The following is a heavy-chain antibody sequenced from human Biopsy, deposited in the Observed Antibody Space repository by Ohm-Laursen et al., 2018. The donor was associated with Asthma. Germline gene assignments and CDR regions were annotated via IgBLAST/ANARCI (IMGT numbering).Heavy chain of an antibody. CDR1: GYSLTDLS. Sequence: SVKVSCKISGYSLTDLSMHWVRQAPGQGLEWMGGHDPEEGGTVYARRFQGRVTMTEDTSTDTAYMELSSLSSDDTAVYYCASDFPKDYVRYNFQFWGQGTLVTVSS. J-gene: IGHJ4*02. D-gene: IGHD4-17*01. V-gene: IGHV1-24*01. CDR3: ASDFPKDYVRYNFQF. CDR2: HDPEEGGT.